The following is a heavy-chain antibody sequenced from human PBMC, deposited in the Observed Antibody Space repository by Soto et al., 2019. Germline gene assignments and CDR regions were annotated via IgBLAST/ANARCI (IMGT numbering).Heavy chain of an antibody. CDR1: GYMFTTYG. J-gene: IGHJ4*02. D-gene: IGHD6-6*01. CDR3: ARTGGGMEARPLEY. CDR2: ISAYNGNK. Sequence: QVQLMQSGGEVKMPGASVEVSCKTSGYMFTTYGMSWVRQAPGQGLEWMAWISAYNGNKKYAQKFEGRVTMATDTSTSTVSIELRDLTSDDTAIYYCARTGGGMEARPLEYWGQGTLVIVSS. V-gene: IGHV1-18*01.